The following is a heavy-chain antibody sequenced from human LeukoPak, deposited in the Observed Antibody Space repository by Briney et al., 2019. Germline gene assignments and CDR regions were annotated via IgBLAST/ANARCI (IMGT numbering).Heavy chain of an antibody. J-gene: IGHJ3*02. CDR1: GFTFSSYG. Sequence: PGGSLRLSCAASGFTFSSYGMHWVRQAPGKGLEWAAFIRYDGSNKYYADSVKGRFTISRDNAKNSLYLQMNSLRAEDTAVYYCAREYLGAFDIWGQGTMVTVSS. CDR3: AREYLGAFDI. CDR2: IRYDGSNK. V-gene: IGHV3-33*08.